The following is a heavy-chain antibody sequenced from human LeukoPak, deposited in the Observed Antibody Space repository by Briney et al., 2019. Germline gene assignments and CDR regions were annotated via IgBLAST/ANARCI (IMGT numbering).Heavy chain of an antibody. CDR3: ARFLRTVDAFDI. CDR1: GGSISSYY. J-gene: IGHJ3*02. V-gene: IGHV4-59*01. D-gene: IGHD4-17*01. CDR2: IYYSGST. Sequence: SETLSLTCTVSGGSISSYYWSWIRQPPGKGLEWIGYIYYSGSTNYNPSLKSRVTISVDTSKNQFSLKLSSVTAADTAVYYCARFLRTVDAFDIWAKGQWSPSLQ.